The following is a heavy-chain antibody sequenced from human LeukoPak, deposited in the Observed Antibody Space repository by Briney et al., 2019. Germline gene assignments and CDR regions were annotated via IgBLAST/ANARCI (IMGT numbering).Heavy chain of an antibody. CDR1: GGSFSGYY. V-gene: IGHV4-34*01. CDR2: INHSGST. CDR3: ARVGQWLVGTFDY. J-gene: IGHJ4*02. D-gene: IGHD6-19*01. Sequence: SETPSLICAVYGGSFSGYYWSWIRQPPGKGLEWIGEINHSGSTNYNPSLKSRVTISVDTSKNQFSLKLSSATAADTAVYYCARVGQWLVGTFDYWGQGTLVTVSS.